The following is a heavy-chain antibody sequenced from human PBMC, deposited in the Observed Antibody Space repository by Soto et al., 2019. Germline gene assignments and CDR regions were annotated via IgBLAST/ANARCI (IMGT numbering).Heavy chain of an antibody. CDR2: ISGDGGST. D-gene: IGHD6-13*01. Sequence: GSLRLSCAASGFTFDDYAMHWVRQAPGKGLEWVSLISGDGGSTYYADSVKGRFTISRDNSKNSLYLQMNSLRTEDTALYYCAILAAAEAFDIWGQGTMVTVSS. V-gene: IGHV3-43*02. J-gene: IGHJ3*02. CDR1: GFTFDDYA. CDR3: AILAAAEAFDI.